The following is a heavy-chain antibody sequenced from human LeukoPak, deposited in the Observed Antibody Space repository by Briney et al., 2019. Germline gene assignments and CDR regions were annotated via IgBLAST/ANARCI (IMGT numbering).Heavy chain of an antibody. CDR2: VDFDGTGT. CDR3: ARDLYYDSSGYYYY. Sequence: PGGSLRLSCAASGLTFTKYWMHWVRHAPGKGLMWVSRVDFDGTGTTYADSVRGRFTISRDNAKNTVYLQMNSLRAEDTAVYYCARDLYYDSSGYYYYWGQGTLVTVSS. D-gene: IGHD3-22*01. J-gene: IGHJ4*02. V-gene: IGHV3-74*03. CDR1: GLTFTKYW.